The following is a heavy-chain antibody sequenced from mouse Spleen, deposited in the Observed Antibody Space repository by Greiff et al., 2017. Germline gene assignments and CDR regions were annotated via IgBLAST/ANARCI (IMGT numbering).Heavy chain of an antibody. Sequence: VQLQQSGPELVKPGASVKIPCKASGYTFTDYNMDWVKQSHGKSLEWIGDINPNNGGTIYNQKFKGKATLTVDKSSSTAYMELRSLTSEDTAVYYCARDMITTGAAYWGQGTLVTVSA. CDR3: ARDMITTGAAY. J-gene: IGHJ3*01. CDR2: INPNNGGT. V-gene: IGHV1-18*01. D-gene: IGHD2-4*01. CDR1: GYTFTDYN.